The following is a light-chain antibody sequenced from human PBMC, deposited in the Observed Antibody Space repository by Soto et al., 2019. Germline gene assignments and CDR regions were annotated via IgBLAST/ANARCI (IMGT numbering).Light chain of an antibody. J-gene: IGLJ3*02. CDR2: VVS. CDR3: SSHTTRNTWV. CDR1: SSDVGGYNY. V-gene: IGLV2-14*01. Sequence: QSALAQPTSVSGSPGQSIAISCTGTSSDVGGYNYVSWHQQHPGKAPKVLISVVSNRPSGVSNRFSGSKSGNTASLTISGLQAEDEADYYWSSHTTRNTWVFGGGTQLTVL.